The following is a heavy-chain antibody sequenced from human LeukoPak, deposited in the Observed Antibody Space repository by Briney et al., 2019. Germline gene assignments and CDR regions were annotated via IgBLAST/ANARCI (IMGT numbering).Heavy chain of an antibody. D-gene: IGHD3-22*01. CDR2: ISSNGVNT. CDR1: GFPFSTYA. J-gene: IGHJ4*02. CDR3: ARRGSGYSQNYFDY. Sequence: PGGPLRLSCAASGFPFSTYAMHWVRQAPGEGLEYVSAISSNGVNTYYGNSVKGRFTISRDNSKNTLDLQMGSLRAEDTAVYYCARRGSGYSQNYFDYWGQGTLVTVSS. V-gene: IGHV3-64*01.